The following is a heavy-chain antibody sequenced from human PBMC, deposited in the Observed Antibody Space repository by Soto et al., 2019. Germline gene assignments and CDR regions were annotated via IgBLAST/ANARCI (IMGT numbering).Heavy chain of an antibody. Sequence: GGSLRLSCAGSGFTFDDHTMHWVRQAPGKGLEWVSLITWYAGSAFYADSVRGRFTISRENSKNSLYLQMNSLRTEDSALYYCAKEKDRIFDYWGRGTPVTVSS. CDR3: AKEKDRIFDY. CDR1: GFTFDDHT. V-gene: IGHV3-43*01. CDR2: ITWYAGSA. J-gene: IGHJ4*02.